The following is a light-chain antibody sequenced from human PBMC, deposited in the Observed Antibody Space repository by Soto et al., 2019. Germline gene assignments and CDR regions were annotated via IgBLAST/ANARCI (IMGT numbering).Light chain of an antibody. CDR1: QSISSW. J-gene: IGKJ1*01. CDR3: QQYNSYSRT. Sequence: DIQMTQSPSTLSASVGDRVTITYRASQSISSWLAWYQQKPGKAPNLLIYDASSLESGVPSRFSGSGSGTEFTLTISSLQPDDFATYYCQQYNSYSRTFGQGTKVDIK. CDR2: DAS. V-gene: IGKV1-5*01.